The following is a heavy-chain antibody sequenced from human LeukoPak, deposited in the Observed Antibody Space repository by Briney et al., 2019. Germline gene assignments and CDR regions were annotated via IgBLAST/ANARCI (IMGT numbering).Heavy chain of an antibody. V-gene: IGHV3-7*01. D-gene: IGHD3-10*01. Sequence: GGSLRLSCAASGFTFSSYWRSWVRQAPGKGREWVANIKQDGSEKYYVDSVKGRFTISRDNAKNSLYLQMNSLRAEDTAVYYCARVTDRRGPDYWGQGTLVTVSS. CDR1: GFTFSSYW. CDR3: ARVTDRRGPDY. J-gene: IGHJ4*02. CDR2: IKQDGSEK.